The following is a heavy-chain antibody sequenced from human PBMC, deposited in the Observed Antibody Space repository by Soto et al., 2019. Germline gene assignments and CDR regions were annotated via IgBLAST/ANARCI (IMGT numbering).Heavy chain of an antibody. V-gene: IGHV5-51*01. CDR3: VRELDSRGRFDK. D-gene: IGHD3-10*01. CDR2: IYPDDSDI. CDR1: GYRFSNYW. J-gene: IGHJ5*02. Sequence: PGESLKISCKGSGYRFSNYWIGWVRQMPGKGLESMGIIYPDDSDIRYSPSFQGQVTLSADNSISTAYLQWGSLKASDTAMYYCVRELDSRGRFDKWGQGTLVTVSS.